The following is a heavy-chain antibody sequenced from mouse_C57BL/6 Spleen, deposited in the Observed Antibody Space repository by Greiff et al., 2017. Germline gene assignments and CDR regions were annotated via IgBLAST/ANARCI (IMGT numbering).Heavy chain of an antibody. CDR2: INPYNGDT. V-gene: IGHV1-20*01. J-gene: IGHJ4*01. CDR1: GYSFTGYF. D-gene: IGHD2-4*01. CDR3: ARDYEYSLYAMDY. Sequence: VQLQQSGPELVKPGDSVKISCKASGYSFTGYFMNWVMQSHGKSLEWIGRINPYNGDTFYNQKFKGKATLTVDKSSSTAHMELRSLTSEDSAVYYCARDYEYSLYAMDYWGQGTSVTVSS.